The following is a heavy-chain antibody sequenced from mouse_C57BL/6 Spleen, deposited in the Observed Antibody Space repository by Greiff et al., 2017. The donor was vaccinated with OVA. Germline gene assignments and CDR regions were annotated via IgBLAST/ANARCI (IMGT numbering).Heavy chain of an antibody. CDR2: ISSGSSTI. CDR3: ARGGDYGSRRAMDY. Sequence: DVKLVESGGGLVKPGGSLKLSCAASGFTFSDYGMHWVRQAPEKGLEWVAYISSGSSTIYYADTVKGRFTISRDNAKNTLFLQMTSLRSEDTAMYYCARGGDYGSRRAMDYWGQGTSVTVSS. V-gene: IGHV5-17*01. CDR1: GFTFSDYG. J-gene: IGHJ4*01. D-gene: IGHD1-1*01.